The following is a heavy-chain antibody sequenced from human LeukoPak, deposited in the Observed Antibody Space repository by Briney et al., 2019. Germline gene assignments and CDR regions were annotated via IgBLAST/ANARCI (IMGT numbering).Heavy chain of an antibody. CDR1: GGSISSYY. CDR3: ARGGKMVRGVIHYYYYYMDV. Sequence: SETLSLTCTVSGGSISSYYWSWIRQPAGKGLEWIGRIYTSGSTNYNPSLKSRVTMSVDTSKNQFSLKLSSVTAADTAVYYCARGGKMVRGVIHYYYYYMDVWGKGTTVTISS. V-gene: IGHV4-4*07. CDR2: IYTSGST. J-gene: IGHJ6*03. D-gene: IGHD3-10*01.